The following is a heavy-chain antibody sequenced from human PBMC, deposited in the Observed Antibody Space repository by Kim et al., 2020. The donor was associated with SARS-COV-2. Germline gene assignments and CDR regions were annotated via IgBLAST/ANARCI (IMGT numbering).Heavy chain of an antibody. D-gene: IGHD2-15*01. J-gene: IGHJ4*02. CDR3: ARGGRVAATPFDY. Sequence: YTPSLKSRGTISVDTSKNQFSLKLSSVTAADTAVYYCARGGRVAATPFDYWGQGTLVTVSS. V-gene: IGHV4-39*01.